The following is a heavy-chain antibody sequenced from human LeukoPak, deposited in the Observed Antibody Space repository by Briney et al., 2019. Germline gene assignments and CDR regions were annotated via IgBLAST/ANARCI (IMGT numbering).Heavy chain of an antibody. CDR1: GGSISSSSYY. CDR2: IYYSGST. V-gene: IGHV4-39*01. J-gene: IGHJ4*02. D-gene: IGHD1-26*01. CDR3: ARSRHRRAPFY. Sequence: SETLSLTCTVSGGSISSSSYYWGWIRQPPGKGLEWIGSIYYSGSTYYNPSLKSRVTISVDTSKNQFSLKLSSVTAADTAVYYCARSRHRRAPFYWGQGTLVTVSS.